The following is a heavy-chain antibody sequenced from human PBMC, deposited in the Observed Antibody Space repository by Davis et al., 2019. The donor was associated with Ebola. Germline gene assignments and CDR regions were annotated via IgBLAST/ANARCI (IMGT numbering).Heavy chain of an antibody. CDR3: AKDHSLDYVWGAYRPPFDY. D-gene: IGHD3-16*02. V-gene: IGHV3-23*01. Sequence: DSVKGRFTISRDNSKNTLYLQMNSLRAEDTAVYYCAKDHSLDYVWGAYRPPFDYWGQGTLVTVSS. J-gene: IGHJ4*02.